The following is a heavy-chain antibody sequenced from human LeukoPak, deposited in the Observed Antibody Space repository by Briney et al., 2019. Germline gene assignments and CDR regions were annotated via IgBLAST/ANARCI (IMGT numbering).Heavy chain of an antibody. J-gene: IGHJ3*02. CDR3: ARDFAPAWEGWNAFDI. CDR2: IYSGGST. Sequence: GRSLRLSCAASGFTLTSYSMNSVRHAPAKGLEWVSVIYSGGSTYYADSVKGRFTISRDNSKNTLYLQMNSLRAEDTAVYYCARDFAPAWEGWNAFDIWGQGTMVTVSS. V-gene: IGHV3-66*01. D-gene: IGHD6-19*01. CDR1: GFTLTSYS.